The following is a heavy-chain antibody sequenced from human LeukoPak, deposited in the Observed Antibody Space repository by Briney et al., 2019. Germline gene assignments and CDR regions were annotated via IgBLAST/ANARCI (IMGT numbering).Heavy chain of an antibody. Sequence: GGSLRLSCAASGFTFSSYAMSWVRQAPGKGLEWVSGISGSGGSTYYADSVKGRFTISRDNSKNTLYLQMNSLRAEDTAVYYCAKEYGSGSYYYYGMDVWGQGTTVTVSS. CDR2: ISGSGGST. J-gene: IGHJ6*02. D-gene: IGHD3-10*01. V-gene: IGHV3-23*01. CDR1: GFTFSSYA. CDR3: AKEYGSGSYYYYGMDV.